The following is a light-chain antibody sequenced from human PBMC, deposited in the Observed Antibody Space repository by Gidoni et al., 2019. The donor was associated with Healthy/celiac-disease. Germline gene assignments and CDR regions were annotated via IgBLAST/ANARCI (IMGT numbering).Light chain of an antibody. J-gene: IGLJ2*01. CDR1: SLRSYY. V-gene: IGLV3-19*01. Sequence: SSELTQDPAVSVALGQTVRITCQGDSLRSYYASWYQQKPAQAPVLVIYGKNNRPSGIPDRFSGSSSGNTASWTITGAQAEDEADYYCNSRDSSGNHHVVFGGGTKLTVL. CDR3: NSRDSSGNHHVV. CDR2: GKN.